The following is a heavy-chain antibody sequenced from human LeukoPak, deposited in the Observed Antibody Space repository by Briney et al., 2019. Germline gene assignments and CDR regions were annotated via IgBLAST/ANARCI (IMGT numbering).Heavy chain of an antibody. CDR2: INSDGSWT. CDR3: VSFYETY. V-gene: IGHV3-74*01. CDR1: GNYW. Sequence: GGPLRLSCAASGNYWMHWVRQAPGKGLVWVSHINSDGSWTSYADSVKGRFTISKDNAKNTVYLQMNNLRAEDTAVYYCVSFYETYWGRGTLVTVSS. J-gene: IGHJ4*02. D-gene: IGHD2-2*01.